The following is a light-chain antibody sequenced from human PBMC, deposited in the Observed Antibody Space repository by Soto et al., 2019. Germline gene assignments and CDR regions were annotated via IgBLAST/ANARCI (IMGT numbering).Light chain of an antibody. J-gene: IGKJ1*01. CDR3: QQSYSNPRT. Sequence: DIQMTQSPSSLSASVGDRVTITCRASQSISSYLNWYQHKPGKAPNLLIYAATTLQSGVPSRFSGSGSGTDFTLTISSLQPEDFATYYCQQSYSNPRTFGQGTKVESK. V-gene: IGKV1-39*01. CDR1: QSISSY. CDR2: AAT.